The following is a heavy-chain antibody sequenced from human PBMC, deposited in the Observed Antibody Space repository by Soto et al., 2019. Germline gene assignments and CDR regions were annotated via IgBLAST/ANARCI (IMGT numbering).Heavy chain of an antibody. J-gene: IGHJ4*02. V-gene: IGHV3-74*01. CDR3: ARRRGSSGWKTNFDY. D-gene: IGHD6-19*01. CDR2: INSDGSST. CDR1: GFTFSSYW. Sequence: GESLKISCAASGFTFSSYWMHWVRQAPGKGLVWVSRINSDGSSTSYADSVKGRFTISRDNAKNTLYLQMNSLRAEDTAVYYCARRRGSSGWKTNFDYWGQGTLVTVSS.